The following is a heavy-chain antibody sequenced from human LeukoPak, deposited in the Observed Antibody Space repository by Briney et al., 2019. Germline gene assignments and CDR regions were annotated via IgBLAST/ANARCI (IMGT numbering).Heavy chain of an antibody. D-gene: IGHD3-10*01. V-gene: IGHV3-23*01. CDR2: ISGRGGST. J-gene: IGHJ4*02. Sequence: QSGGSLRLSCAASEFTFSSYGMSWVRQAPGKGLEWVSGISGRGGSTYYADSVKGRFTISRDNSKNTLYLQMNSLRAEDTAVYYCARDLLVAGSTYDYWGQGTLVTVSS. CDR1: EFTFSSYG. CDR3: ARDLLVAGSTYDY.